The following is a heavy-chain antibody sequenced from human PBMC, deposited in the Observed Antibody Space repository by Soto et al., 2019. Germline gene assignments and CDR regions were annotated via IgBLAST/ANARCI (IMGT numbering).Heavy chain of an antibody. CDR3: ARPSWRDPKGNWFDP. J-gene: IGHJ5*02. V-gene: IGHV3-74*01. CDR1: GFTFSSYW. D-gene: IGHD5-12*01. Sequence: GGSLRLSCAASGFTFSSYWMHWVRQAPGKGLVWVSRINSDGSSTSYADSVKGRFTISRDNAKNTLYLQMNSLRAEDTAVYYCARPSWRDPKGNWFDPWGQGTLVTVSS. CDR2: INSDGSST.